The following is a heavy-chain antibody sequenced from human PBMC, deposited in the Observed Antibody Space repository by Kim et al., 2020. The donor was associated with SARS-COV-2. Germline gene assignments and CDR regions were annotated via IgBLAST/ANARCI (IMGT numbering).Heavy chain of an antibody. J-gene: IGHJ4*02. D-gene: IGHD3-3*01. V-gene: IGHV3-23*01. CDR2: ISGSGGST. Sequence: GGSLRLSCAASGFTFSSYAMSWVRQAPGKGLEWVSAISGSGGSTYYADSVKGRFTISRDNSKNTLYLQMNSLRAEDTAVYYCVPWSGYPPQVGAWGQGTLVTVSS. CDR1: GFTFSSYA. CDR3: VPWSGYPPQVGA.